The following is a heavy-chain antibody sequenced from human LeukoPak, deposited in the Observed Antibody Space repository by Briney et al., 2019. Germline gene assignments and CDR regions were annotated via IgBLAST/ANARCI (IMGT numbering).Heavy chain of an antibody. CDR3: ARVANFYCSGGTCYWDS. J-gene: IGHJ4*02. Sequence: GSLRLSCAASAFTFSNNAMSWVRQAPGKGLEWVSTISGSGSSTDHADSVKGRFTISRDNSKNTLYLQMSSLRAEDTAVYYCARVANFYCSGGTCYWDSWGQGTLVTVSS. CDR1: AFTFSNNA. CDR2: ISGSGSST. D-gene: IGHD2-15*01. V-gene: IGHV3-23*01.